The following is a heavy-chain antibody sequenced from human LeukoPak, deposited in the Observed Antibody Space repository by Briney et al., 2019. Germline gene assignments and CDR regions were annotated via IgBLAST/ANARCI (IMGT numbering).Heavy chain of an antibody. CDR2: ISYDGSNE. CDR1: GFTFSSYA. Sequence: GRSLRLSCAASGFTFSSYAMHWVRQAPGKGLEWVAVISYDGSNEYYADSVKGRFTISRGNSKNTLYLQMNRLRAEDTAVSYCAREGVYSSGWSAYYYDSSGYGHLDYWGQGTLVTVSS. D-gene: IGHD3-22*01. CDR3: AREGVYSSGWSAYYYDSSGYGHLDY. V-gene: IGHV3-30*04. J-gene: IGHJ4*02.